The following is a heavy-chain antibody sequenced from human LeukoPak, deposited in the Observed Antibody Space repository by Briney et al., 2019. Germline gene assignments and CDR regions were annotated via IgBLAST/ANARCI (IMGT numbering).Heavy chain of an antibody. Sequence: GGSLRLSCAASGFTFSTSWMSCVHQAPGKGLEWVANIKQDGSEKSYVDSVKGRFTISRDDAKTSLYLQMISLRVEDTAVYYCVKDLRGPEGFWGQGTLVTVSS. CDR2: IKQDGSEK. CDR3: VKDLRGPEGF. J-gene: IGHJ4*02. D-gene: IGHD2-2*01. V-gene: IGHV3-7*01. CDR1: GFTFSTSW.